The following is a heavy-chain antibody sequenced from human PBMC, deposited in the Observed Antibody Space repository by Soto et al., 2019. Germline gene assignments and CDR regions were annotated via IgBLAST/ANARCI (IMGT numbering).Heavy chain of an antibody. CDR3: AKDQSEDIVVVPAAMDV. Sequence: GGSLRLSCAASGFTFSSYGMHWVRQAPGKGLEWVAVISYDGSNKYYADSVKGRFTISRDNSKNTLYLQMNSLRAEDTAVYYCAKDQSEDIVVVPAAMDVWGQGTTVTVSS. J-gene: IGHJ6*02. V-gene: IGHV3-30*18. CDR2: ISYDGSNK. CDR1: GFTFSSYG. D-gene: IGHD2-2*01.